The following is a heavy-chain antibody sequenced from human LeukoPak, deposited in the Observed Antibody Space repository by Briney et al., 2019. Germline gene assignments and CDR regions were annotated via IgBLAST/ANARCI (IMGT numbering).Heavy chain of an antibody. CDR1: GFTFSSCW. V-gene: IGHV3-7*04. Sequence: PGGSLRLSSAASGFTFSSCWMTWVRQAPGKGLEWVASIKQDGSENHYVDSVKGRFTISRDNAKNSLFLQVNSLRAEDTAMYYCARVPPSGHISAWGQGTLVTVSS. J-gene: IGHJ5*02. CDR3: ARVPPSGHISA. CDR2: IKQDGSEN. D-gene: IGHD6-19*01.